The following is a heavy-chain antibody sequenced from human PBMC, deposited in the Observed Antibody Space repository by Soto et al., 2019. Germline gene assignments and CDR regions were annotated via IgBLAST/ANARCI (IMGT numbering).Heavy chain of an antibody. J-gene: IGHJ6*02. CDR1: GYTFTGYY. CDR3: ARGQRAYCSSTSCYIRGVGYYYYYGMDV. Sequence: AASVKVSCKASGYTFTGYYMHWVRQAPGQGLEWMGWINPNSGGTNYAQKFQGWVTMTRDTSISTAYMELSRLRSDDTAVYYCARGQRAYCSSTSCYIRGVGYYYYYGMDVWGQGTTVTVSS. D-gene: IGHD2-2*02. CDR2: INPNSGGT. V-gene: IGHV1-2*04.